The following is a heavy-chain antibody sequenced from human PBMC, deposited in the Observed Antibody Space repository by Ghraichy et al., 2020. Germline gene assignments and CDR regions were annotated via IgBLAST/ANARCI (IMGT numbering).Heavy chain of an antibody. D-gene: IGHD6-19*01. CDR2: ISWNGGRI. CDR1: GFTFGDYG. V-gene: IGHV3-9*01. J-gene: IGHJ4*02. CDR3: VKDMTVAGTTFDY. Sequence: GGSLRLSCAASGFTFGDYGMHWVRQAAGKGLEWVSGISWNGGRIAYADSVKGRFTISSDNAKNSLYLQMNSLRAGDTALYYCVKDMTVAGTTFDYWGQGTQVTVSS.